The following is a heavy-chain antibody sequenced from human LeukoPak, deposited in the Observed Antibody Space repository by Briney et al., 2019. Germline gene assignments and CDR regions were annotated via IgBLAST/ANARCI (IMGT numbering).Heavy chain of an antibody. D-gene: IGHD3-22*01. CDR3: ARDRAYDSSGYYSFDY. CDR1: GFTFSNYS. J-gene: IGHJ4*02. Sequence: PGGSLRLSCAASGFTFSNYSMNWVRQAPGKGLEWVSSISSSSSYIYYADSVKGRFTISRDNAKNSLYLQMNSLRAEDTAVYYCARDRAYDSSGYYSFDYWGQGTLVTVSS. CDR2: ISSSSSYI. V-gene: IGHV3-21*01.